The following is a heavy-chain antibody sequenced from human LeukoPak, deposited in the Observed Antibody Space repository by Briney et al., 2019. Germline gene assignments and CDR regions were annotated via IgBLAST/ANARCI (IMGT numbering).Heavy chain of an antibody. Sequence: SETLSLTCTASGVTISSNGYYWVCHPPPQGQGREWTGSIYYSGSTYYNPSLKSRVTISVDTSKNQFSLKLSSVTAADTAVYYCARHYYYDSSGYYLFDYWGQGTLVTVSS. CDR3: ARHYYYDSSGYYLFDY. CDR2: IYYSGST. CDR1: GVTISSNGYY. J-gene: IGHJ4*02. D-gene: IGHD3-22*01. V-gene: IGHV4-39*01.